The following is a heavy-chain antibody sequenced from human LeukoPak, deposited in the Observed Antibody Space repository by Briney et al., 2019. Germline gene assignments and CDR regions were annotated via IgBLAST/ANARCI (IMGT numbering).Heavy chain of an antibody. Sequence: GASVKVSCKASGYTFTTFGISWVRQAPGQGLEWMGWISTYNGNTNYAQKLQGRVTVTTDTSTRTVYMELRSLRSDDTAVYYCARDPFGFGIDYWGQGALVTVSS. D-gene: IGHD3-10*01. CDR2: ISTYNGNT. CDR1: GYTFTTFG. J-gene: IGHJ4*02. CDR3: ARDPFGFGIDY. V-gene: IGHV1-18*01.